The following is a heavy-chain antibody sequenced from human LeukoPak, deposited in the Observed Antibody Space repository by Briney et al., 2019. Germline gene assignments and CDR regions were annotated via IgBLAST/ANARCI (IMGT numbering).Heavy chain of an antibody. Sequence: SETLSLTCAVYGESFSAYSWNWIRQSPGRGLEWIGEINHSGSTNYNPSLKSRVTISVDTSKNQTSKRQFSLKLNSVTAADTAVYYCTRERSTPGINWFDPWGQGTLVTVSS. D-gene: IGHD2-2*01. J-gene: IGHJ5*02. V-gene: IGHV4-34*01. CDR2: INHSGST. CDR3: TRERSTPGINWFDP. CDR1: GESFSAYS.